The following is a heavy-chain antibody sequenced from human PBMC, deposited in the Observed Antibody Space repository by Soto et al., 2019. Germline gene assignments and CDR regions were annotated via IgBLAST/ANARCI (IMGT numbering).Heavy chain of an antibody. V-gene: IGHV3-30*03. CDR1: GFTFSSYG. Sequence: GSLRLSCAASGFTFSSYGMHWVRQAPGKGLEWVAVISYDGSNKYYADSVKGRFTISRDNSKNTLYLQMNSLRAEDTAVYYCATYFPDCTNGVCYGGYWGQGTLVTVSS. J-gene: IGHJ4*02. D-gene: IGHD2-8*01. CDR2: ISYDGSNK. CDR3: ATYFPDCTNGVCYGGY.